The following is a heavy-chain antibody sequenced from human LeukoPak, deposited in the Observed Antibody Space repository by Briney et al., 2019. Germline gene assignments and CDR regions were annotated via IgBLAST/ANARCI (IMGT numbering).Heavy chain of an antibody. Sequence: GGSLRLSCAASGFTFRNYVIHWVRQAPGKGLEWVAVTSSDLNVKLYADSVKGRITISRDNSRSTLYLQMNSLRPEDTAIYYCAREGYYGSGSPPSLYFDYWGQGTLVTVSS. CDR3: AREGYYGSGSPPSLYFDY. V-gene: IGHV3-30-3*01. D-gene: IGHD3-10*01. CDR1: GFTFRNYV. J-gene: IGHJ4*02. CDR2: TSSDLNVK.